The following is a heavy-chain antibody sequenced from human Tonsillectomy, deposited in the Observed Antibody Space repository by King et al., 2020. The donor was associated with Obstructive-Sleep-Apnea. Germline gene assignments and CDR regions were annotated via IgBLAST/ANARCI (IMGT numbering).Heavy chain of an antibody. Sequence: VQLVESGGGLVKPGGSLRLSCAASGFTFSSYSMNWVRQAPGKGLEWVSSISSSSSYIYYADSVKGRFTISRDNAKNSLYLQMNSLRAEDTAVYYCARDQSRTYYDILTGLETDAFDIWGQGTMVTVSS. CDR3: ARDQSRTYYDILTGLETDAFDI. CDR2: ISSSSSYI. D-gene: IGHD3-9*01. J-gene: IGHJ3*02. V-gene: IGHV3-21*01. CDR1: GFTFSSYS.